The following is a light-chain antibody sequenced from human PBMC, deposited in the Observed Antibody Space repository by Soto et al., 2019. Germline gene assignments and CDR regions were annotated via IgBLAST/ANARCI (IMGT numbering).Light chain of an antibody. J-gene: IGKJ1*01. CDR1: PSVSSN. V-gene: IGKV3-15*01. CDR3: QKYNTWPMT. Sequence: EIVMTQSPAPLSVSPGARATLSCRASPSVSSNLAWYQQKPGQAPRLLIYGASTRATGIPARFSGSGSGTEFTLTISSLQSEDFALYYCQKYNTWPMTFGPVTKVDIK. CDR2: GAS.